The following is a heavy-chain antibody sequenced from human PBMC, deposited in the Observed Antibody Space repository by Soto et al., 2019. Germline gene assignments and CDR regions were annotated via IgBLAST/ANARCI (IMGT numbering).Heavy chain of an antibody. Sequence: QVQLVQSGAEVKKPGASVKVSCKASGYTFTSYDIDWVRQATGQGLEWMGWMNPIRGNTGYAQKFQGRVTMTRNTSISTAYMELSSLRAEDTAVYYCAREVNFYGMDVWGQGTTVTVSS. CDR2: MNPIRGNT. J-gene: IGHJ6*02. CDR3: AREVNFYGMDV. CDR1: GYTFTSYD. V-gene: IGHV1-8*01.